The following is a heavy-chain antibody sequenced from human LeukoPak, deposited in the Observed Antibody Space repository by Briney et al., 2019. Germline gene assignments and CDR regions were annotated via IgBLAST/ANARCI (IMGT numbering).Heavy chain of an antibody. D-gene: IGHD6-13*01. CDR1: GGSFSGYY. CDR3: ARLYIGGYSRSTNYNWFDP. V-gene: IGHV4-34*01. Sequence: SETLSLTCAVYGGSFSGYYWSWIRKPPGKGLELIGEINLSGSTNYNPSIKSRVTISVDTSKNQFSLNLTPVTAADTAVYYCARLYIGGYSRSTNYNWFDPWGQGTLVTVSS. J-gene: IGHJ5*02. CDR2: INLSGST.